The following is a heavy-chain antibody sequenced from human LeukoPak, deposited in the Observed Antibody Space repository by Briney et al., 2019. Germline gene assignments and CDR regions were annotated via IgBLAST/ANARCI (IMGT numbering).Heavy chain of an antibody. J-gene: IGHJ4*02. D-gene: IGHD6-19*01. CDR2: ISYDGSNK. CDR3: AKHPRREAVAGNGDY. CDR1: GFTFSSYA. V-gene: IGHV3-30-3*02. Sequence: PGRSLRLSCAASGFTFSSYAMHWVRQAPGKGLEWVAVISYDGSNKYYADSVKGRFTISRDNSKNTLYLQMNSLRAEDTAVYYCAKHPRREAVAGNGDYWGQGTLVTVSS.